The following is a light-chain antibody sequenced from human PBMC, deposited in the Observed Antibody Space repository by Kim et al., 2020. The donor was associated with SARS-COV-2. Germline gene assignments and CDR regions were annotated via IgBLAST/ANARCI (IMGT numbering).Light chain of an antibody. Sequence: WSPGERAPLSCRASQSVSSSLAWYQQKPGQAPRLLMYDASNRATGIPVRFSGSGSGTDFTLTISSLEPEDLAVYFCQQRYSWPLTFGGGTKVDIK. CDR3: QQRYSWPLT. V-gene: IGKV3-11*01. CDR1: QSVSSS. CDR2: DAS. J-gene: IGKJ4*01.